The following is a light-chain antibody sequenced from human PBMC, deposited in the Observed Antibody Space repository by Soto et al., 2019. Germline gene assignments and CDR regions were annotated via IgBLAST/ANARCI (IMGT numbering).Light chain of an antibody. CDR1: HNINTY. Sequence: DTQMTQSPSSLSASVGDRVAITCRASHNINTYLNWYQQRPGKAPRLLIYAASSVQGGVPSRFSGSGSGTDFTLTISSLQPEDFATYYCQLSDSSLTFGQGTRLEIK. CDR3: QLSDSSLT. CDR2: AAS. J-gene: IGKJ5*01. V-gene: IGKV1-39*01.